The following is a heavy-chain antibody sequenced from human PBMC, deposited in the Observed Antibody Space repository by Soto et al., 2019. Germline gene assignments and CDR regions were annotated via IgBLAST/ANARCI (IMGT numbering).Heavy chain of an antibody. V-gene: IGHV1-46*01. D-gene: IGHD3-22*01. J-gene: IGHJ5*02. Sequence: DSVKVSCKASGYTFTSYYMNWVRQAPGQGLEWLGIINPSGGYTTYAQRFLGRVAMTSDTSTSTVHMELGSLTSEDTAVYYCARDSNYYDSSGYSWWFDPWGQGTLVTVSS. CDR1: GYTFTSYY. CDR3: ARDSNYYDSSGYSWWFDP. CDR2: INPSGGYT.